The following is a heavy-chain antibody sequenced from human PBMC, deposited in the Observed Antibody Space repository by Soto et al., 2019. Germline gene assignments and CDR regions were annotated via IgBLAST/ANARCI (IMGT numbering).Heavy chain of an antibody. CDR3: ARQHYYDSSGYYTWN. D-gene: IGHD3-22*01. CDR2: INHSGST. V-gene: IGHV4-34*01. CDR1: GGSFSGYY. Sequence: SETLSLTCAVYGGSFSGYYWTWIRQPPGTGLEWIGEINHSGSTNYNPSLKSRVTVSVDTSKNRFSLRLNSVTAADTAVYYCARQHYYDSSGYYTWNWGQGTLVTVSS. J-gene: IGHJ4*02.